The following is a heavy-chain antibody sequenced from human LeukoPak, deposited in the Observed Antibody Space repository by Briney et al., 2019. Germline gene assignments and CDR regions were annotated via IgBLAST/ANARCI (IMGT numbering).Heavy chain of an antibody. CDR1: GGSISSGGYS. V-gene: IGHV4-31*11. CDR3: ASEDKPITMIVVVIGFDY. CDR2: IYYSGST. J-gene: IGHJ4*02. D-gene: IGHD3-22*01. Sequence: TQTLSLTCVVSGGSISSGGYSWSWIRQPPGKGLEWIGYIYYSGSTYYNPSLKSRVTISVDTSKNQFSLKLSSVTAADTAVYYCASEDKPITMIVVVIGFDYWGQGTLVTVSS.